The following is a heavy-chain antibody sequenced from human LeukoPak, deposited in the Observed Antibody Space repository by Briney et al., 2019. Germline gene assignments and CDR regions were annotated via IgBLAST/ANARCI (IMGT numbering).Heavy chain of an antibody. V-gene: IGHV4-4*07. D-gene: IGHD6-19*01. Sequence: SETLSLTCTVSGGSICSYYWSWIRQPAGKGLEWIGRIYTSGSTNYNPSLKSRVTISVDKSKNQFSLKLSSVTAADTAVYYCARVVAVAGTSYYYYYMDVWGKGTTVTVSS. CDR1: GGSICSYY. CDR2: IYTSGST. CDR3: ARVVAVAGTSYYYYYMDV. J-gene: IGHJ6*03.